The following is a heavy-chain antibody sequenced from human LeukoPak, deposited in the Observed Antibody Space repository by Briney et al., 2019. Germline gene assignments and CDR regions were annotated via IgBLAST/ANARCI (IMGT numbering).Heavy chain of an antibody. CDR1: AYSFSTYD. CDR2: MNPDSGNT. CDR3: ARRLGLRWDLQAFDI. D-gene: IGHD4-23*01. Sequence: GASVKVPCKASAYSFSTYDINWVRQATGQGLEWMGWMNPDSGNTGYAQKFQGRVTITRNTSISTAYMELSSLKSDDTAVYYCARRLGLRWDLQAFDIWGQGTMVTVSS. J-gene: IGHJ3*02. V-gene: IGHV1-8*03.